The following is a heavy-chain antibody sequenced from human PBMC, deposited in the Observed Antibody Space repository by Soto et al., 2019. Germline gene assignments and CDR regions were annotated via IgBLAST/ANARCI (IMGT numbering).Heavy chain of an antibody. J-gene: IGHJ3*02. V-gene: IGHV3-15*01. D-gene: IGHD3-16*01. CDR1: GFTFSNAW. Sequence: GALRLSCAASGFTFSNAWMSWVRQAPGKGLEWVGRIKSKTDGGTTDYAAPVKGRFTISRDDSKNTLYLQMNSLKTEDTAVYYCTTERVLGTSDAFDIWGQGTMVTVSS. CDR2: IKSKTDGGTT. CDR3: TTERVLGTSDAFDI.